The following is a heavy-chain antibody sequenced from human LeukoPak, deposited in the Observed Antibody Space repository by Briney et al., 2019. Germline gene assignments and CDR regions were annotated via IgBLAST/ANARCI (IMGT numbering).Heavy chain of an antibody. CDR1: GGSISSSNC. D-gene: IGHD6-13*01. CDR2: IYHSGST. Sequence: SETLSLTCSVSGGSISSSNCWSGVRQPPGKGLEWIGEIYHSGSTNYNPSLKSRVTISVDKSKNQFSLTLSSVTAADTAVYYCARRAQQLVHGWFDPWGQGTLVTVSS. V-gene: IGHV4-4*02. CDR3: ARRAQQLVHGWFDP. J-gene: IGHJ5*02.